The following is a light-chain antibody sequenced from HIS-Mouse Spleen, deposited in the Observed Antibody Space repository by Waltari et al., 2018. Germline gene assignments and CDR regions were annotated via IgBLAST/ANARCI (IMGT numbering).Light chain of an antibody. CDR2: EDS. Sequence: SYELTQPPSVSVSPGQTARITCSRDALPNKYAFWSQQKSGQAPVLVIYEDSKRPSGIPERFSGSSSGTMATLTISGAQVEDEADYYCYSTDSSGNHRVFGGGTKLTVL. J-gene: IGLJ2*01. V-gene: IGLV3-10*01. CDR1: ALPNKY. CDR3: YSTDSSGNHRV.